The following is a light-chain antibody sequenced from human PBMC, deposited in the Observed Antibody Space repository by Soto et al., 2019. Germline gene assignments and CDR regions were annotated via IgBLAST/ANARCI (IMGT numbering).Light chain of an antibody. CDR1: NIGSKS. CDR3: QVWNSSSDHVV. Sequence: SYELTQPPSVSVAPGKTARITCGGNNIGSKSVHWYQQKPGQAPMLVIYYDSDRPSGIPERFSGSNSGTTATLTISRVEAGDEPDYYCQVWNSSSDHVVFGEGTKLTVL. V-gene: IGLV3-21*04. J-gene: IGLJ2*01. CDR2: YDS.